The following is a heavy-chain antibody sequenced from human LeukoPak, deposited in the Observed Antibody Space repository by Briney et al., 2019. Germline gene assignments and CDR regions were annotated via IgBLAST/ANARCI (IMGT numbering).Heavy chain of an antibody. CDR1: GGSLSSYY. J-gene: IGHJ3*02. D-gene: IGHD3-9*01. CDR3: ARDGELRYFDWLLGDAFDI. CDR2: IYTSGST. Sequence: PSETLSLTCTVSGGSLSSYYWSWIRQPAGKGLEWIGRIYTSGSTNYNPSLKSRVTMSVDTSKNQFSLKLSSVTAADTAVYYCARDGELRYFDWLLGDAFDIWGQGTMVTVSS. V-gene: IGHV4-4*07.